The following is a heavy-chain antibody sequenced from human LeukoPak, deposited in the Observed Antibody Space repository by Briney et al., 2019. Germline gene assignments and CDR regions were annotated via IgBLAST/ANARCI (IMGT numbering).Heavy chain of an antibody. Sequence: PGGSLRLSCAASGFTFRSYGISWVRQAPGKGLEWVSTISGGGGYIYYADSVKGRFTISRDNSKNTMYLQLNSLRAEDTAVYYCAKLGYCTTTNCHEYFDKWGQGTLVTVSS. D-gene: IGHD2-8*01. V-gene: IGHV3-23*01. J-gene: IGHJ4*02. CDR2: ISGGGGYI. CDR3: AKLGYCTTTNCHEYFDK. CDR1: GFTFRSYG.